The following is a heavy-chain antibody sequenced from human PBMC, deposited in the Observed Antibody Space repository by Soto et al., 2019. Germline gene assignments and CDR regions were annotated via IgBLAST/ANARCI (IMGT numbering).Heavy chain of an antibody. J-gene: IGHJ4*02. CDR3: ARDEGVASGN. D-gene: IGHD5-12*01. Sequence: QVQLVQSGAEVKKPGASVKVSCRASGYTFSSSPLHWVRQAPGQRPEWMGWINTANDDTKYSQKFQDRVTLTRDTSASTAYMEVSSLTPEDTAVYYCARDEGVASGNWGQSTLVTVSS. CDR1: GYTFSSSP. V-gene: IGHV1-3*04. CDR2: INTANDDT.